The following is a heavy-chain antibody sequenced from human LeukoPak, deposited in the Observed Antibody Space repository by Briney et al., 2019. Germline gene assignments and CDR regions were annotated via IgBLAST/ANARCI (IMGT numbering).Heavy chain of an antibody. V-gene: IGHV3-23*01. Sequence: PGGSLRLSCVASGFTFSDYIMNWARQAPGKGLEWVSTVTGSGITTSYAASVKGRFTISRDNSKNTLYLQMNSLRAEDTAVYYCAKSVAIGFDIWGQGTMVTVSS. CDR1: GFTFSDYI. J-gene: IGHJ3*02. CDR2: VTGSGITT. CDR3: AKSVAIGFDI. D-gene: IGHD5-12*01.